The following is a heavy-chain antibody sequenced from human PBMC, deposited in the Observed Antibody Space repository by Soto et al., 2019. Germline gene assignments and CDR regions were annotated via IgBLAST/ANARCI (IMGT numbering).Heavy chain of an antibody. CDR2: IIPIFGTA. J-gene: IGHJ6*02. D-gene: IGHD2-15*01. Sequence: QVQLVQSGAEVKKPGSSVKVSCKASGGTFSSYAISWVRQAPGQGLEWMGGIIPIFGTANYAQKFQGRVTITADESTSTAYMELSSLRSEDTAVYYCARDPVVAATYSMHYYGMDVWGQGTTVTVSS. CDR1: GGTFSSYA. CDR3: ARDPVVAATYSMHYYGMDV. V-gene: IGHV1-69*12.